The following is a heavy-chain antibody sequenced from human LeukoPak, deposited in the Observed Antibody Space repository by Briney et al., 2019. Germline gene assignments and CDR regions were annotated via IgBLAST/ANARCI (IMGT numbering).Heavy chain of an antibody. CDR1: GGSISSYY. J-gene: IGHJ4*02. CDR2: IYYSGST. CDR3: ARERYFDY. V-gene: IGHV4-59*01. Sequence: SETLSLTCTVSGGSISSYYWSWIRQPPGKGLEWIGYIYYSGSTNYNPSLKSRVTISVDTSKNQFSLKLSSVTAADTAVYYCARERYFDYWGQGTLVTVSA.